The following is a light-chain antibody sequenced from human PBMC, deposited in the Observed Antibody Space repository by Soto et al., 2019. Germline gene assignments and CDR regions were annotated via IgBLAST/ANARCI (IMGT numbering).Light chain of an antibody. CDR1: QSISSY. Sequence: DIQMTQSPSSLSASVGDRVTITCRASQSISSYINWYQQKPGKAPKLLIYAASSLQSGVPSRFSGSGSGTDFTLTISSLQPEDFATYYCQQSYSNARYTFGQGTKLEIK. CDR3: QQSYSNARYT. CDR2: AAS. V-gene: IGKV1-39*01. J-gene: IGKJ2*01.